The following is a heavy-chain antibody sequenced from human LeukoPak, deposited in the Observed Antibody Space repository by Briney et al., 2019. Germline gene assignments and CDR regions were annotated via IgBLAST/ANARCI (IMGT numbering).Heavy chain of an antibody. CDR1: GGSISSYY. Sequence: PSETLSLTCNVSGGSISSYYWSWIRQSPGKGLEWIGYIYYNRGTNYNPSLKSRVTILVDTSKNQFSLRLNSLTAADTAVYYCARHRYTSGWYAGFDYWGQGTLVTVSS. D-gene: IGHD6-19*01. J-gene: IGHJ4*02. CDR2: IYYNRGT. V-gene: IGHV4-59*08. CDR3: ARHRYTSGWYAGFDY.